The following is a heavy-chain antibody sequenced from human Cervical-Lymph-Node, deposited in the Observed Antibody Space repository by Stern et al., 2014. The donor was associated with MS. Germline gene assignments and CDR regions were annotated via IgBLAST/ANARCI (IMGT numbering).Heavy chain of an antibody. D-gene: IGHD6-13*01. CDR1: GYTFTSYA. J-gene: IGHJ5*02. CDR2: INTANGDT. V-gene: IGHV1-3*04. Sequence: QVQLVQSGAEVKKPGASVKVSCKASGYTFTSYAIHWVRQAPGQGLEWMGRINTANGDTYYSEKFQGRVTFTRDTSANTAYMELFSLTSEDTTVYYCGRGQQSFDPWGQGTLVTVSA. CDR3: GRGQQSFDP.